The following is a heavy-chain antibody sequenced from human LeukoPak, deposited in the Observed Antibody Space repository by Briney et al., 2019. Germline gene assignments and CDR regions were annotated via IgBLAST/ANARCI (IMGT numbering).Heavy chain of an antibody. J-gene: IGHJ6*03. V-gene: IGHV4-34*01. Sequence: PSETLSLTCAVYGGSFSGYYWSWIRQPPGKGLEWIGEINHSGSTNYNPSLKSRVTISVDTSKNQFSLKLSSVTAADTAVYYCARPHDSSGYQQYYYYMDVWGKGTTVTVSS. CDR2: INHSGST. CDR1: GGSFSGYY. CDR3: ARPHDSSGYQQYYYYMDV. D-gene: IGHD3-22*01.